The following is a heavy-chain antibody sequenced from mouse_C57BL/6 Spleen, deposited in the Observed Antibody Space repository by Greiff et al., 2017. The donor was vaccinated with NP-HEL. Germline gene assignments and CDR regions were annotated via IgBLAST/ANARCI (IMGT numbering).Heavy chain of an antibody. J-gene: IGHJ2*01. CDR3: ARGYYSNYPYYFDY. CDR2: INYDGSST. V-gene: IGHV5-16*01. Sequence: EVQLQESEGGLVQPGSSMKLSCTASGFTFSDYYMAWVRQVPEKGLEWVANINYDGSSTYYLDSLKSRFIISRDNAKNILYLQMSSLKSEDTATYYCARGYYSNYPYYFDYWGQGTTLTVSS. D-gene: IGHD2-5*01. CDR1: GFTFSDYY.